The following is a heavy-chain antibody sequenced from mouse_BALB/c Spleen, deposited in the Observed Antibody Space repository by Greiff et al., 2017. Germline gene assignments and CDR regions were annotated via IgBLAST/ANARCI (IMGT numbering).Heavy chain of an antibody. CDR2: IYPGDGDT. J-gene: IGHJ2*01. V-gene: IGHV1-82*01. CDR1: GYAFSSSW. D-gene: IGHD1-2*01. CDR3: ARGYGLY. Sequence: VQGVESGPELVKPGASVKISCKASGYAFSSSWMNWVKQRPGQGLEWIGRIYPGDGDTNYNGKFKGKATLTADKSSSTAYMQLSSLTSVDSAVYFCARGYGLYWGQGTTLTVSS.